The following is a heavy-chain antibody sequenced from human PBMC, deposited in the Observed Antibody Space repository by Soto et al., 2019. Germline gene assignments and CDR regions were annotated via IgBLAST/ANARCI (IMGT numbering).Heavy chain of an antibody. D-gene: IGHD3-10*01. J-gene: IGHJ4*02. CDR3: AREISGCFAY. CDR2: IWYDGSNK. V-gene: IGHV3-33*01. Sequence: PGGSLRLSCAASGFTFSSYGMHWVRQAPGKGLEWVAVIWYDGSNKYYADSVKGRFTISRDNSKNTLYLQMNSLRAEDTAVYYCAREISGCFAYWGQGTLVTVSS. CDR1: GFTFSSYG.